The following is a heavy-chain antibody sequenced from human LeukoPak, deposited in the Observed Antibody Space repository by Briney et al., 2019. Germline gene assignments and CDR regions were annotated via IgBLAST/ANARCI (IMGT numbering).Heavy chain of an antibody. Sequence: TGGSLRLSCAASGFSFSSYWISCVRQVPGKGLEWVAHINEDGSVKNYADSVKGRFTISRDNSRNSLYVQMNSLRAEDTAVYFCARGLYGMDVWGQGTTVTVSS. CDR3: ARGLYGMDV. J-gene: IGHJ6*02. V-gene: IGHV3-7*05. CDR2: INEDGSVK. CDR1: GFSFSSYW.